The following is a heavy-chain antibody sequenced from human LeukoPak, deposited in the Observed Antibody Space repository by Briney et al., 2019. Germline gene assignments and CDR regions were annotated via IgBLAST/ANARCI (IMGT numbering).Heavy chain of an antibody. CDR3: ARDHTVGQWPTHFDY. D-gene: IGHD6-19*01. J-gene: IGHJ4*02. CDR2: IKQDGSEK. Sequence: GGSLRLSCAASGFTVSSNYMSWVRQAPGKGLEWVANIKQDGSEKYYVDSVKGRFTISRDNAKNSLYLQMNSLRAEDTAVYYCARDHTVGQWPTHFDYWGQGTLVTVSS. V-gene: IGHV3-7*01. CDR1: GFTVSSNY.